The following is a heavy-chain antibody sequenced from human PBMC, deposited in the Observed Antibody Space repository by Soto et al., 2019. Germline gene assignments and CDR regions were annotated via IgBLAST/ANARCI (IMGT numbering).Heavy chain of an antibody. CDR2: IIPIFGTA. CDR1: GGTFSSYA. Sequence: VKVSCKASGGTFSSYAISWVRQAPGQGLEWMGGIIPIFGTANYAQKFQGRVTITADESTSTAYMELSSLRSEDTAVYYCATGVRYDILTGYSNYYGMDVWGQGTTVTVS. CDR3: ATGVRYDILTGYSNYYGMDV. D-gene: IGHD3-9*01. V-gene: IGHV1-69*13. J-gene: IGHJ6*02.